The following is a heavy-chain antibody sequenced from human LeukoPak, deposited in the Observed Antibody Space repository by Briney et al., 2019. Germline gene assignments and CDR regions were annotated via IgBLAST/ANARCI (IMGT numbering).Heavy chain of an antibody. Sequence: GGSLRLSCAASGFTFSSYAMSWVRQAPGRGLEWVSAISGSDGSTYYADSVKGRFTISRDNSKNTLYLQMNNLRAEDTAVYYCAKEGGGSYYYFDYWGQGTLVTVSS. D-gene: IGHD1-26*01. J-gene: IGHJ4*02. CDR3: AKEGGGSYYYFDY. CDR1: GFTFSSYA. CDR2: ISGSDGST. V-gene: IGHV3-23*01.